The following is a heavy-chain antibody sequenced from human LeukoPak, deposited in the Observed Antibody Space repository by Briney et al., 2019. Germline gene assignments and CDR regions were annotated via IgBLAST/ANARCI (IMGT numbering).Heavy chain of an antibody. V-gene: IGHV3-30-3*01. CDR3: AKGFYGDFPPGYYYYGMDV. CDR1: GFTFSSYA. Sequence: GGSLRLSCAASGFTFSSYAMHWVRQAPGKGLEWVAVISYDGSNKYYADSVKGRFTISRDNAKNSLYLQMNSLRTEDTALYYCAKGFYGDFPPGYYYYGMDVWGQGTTVTVSS. CDR2: ISYDGSNK. D-gene: IGHD4-17*01. J-gene: IGHJ6*02.